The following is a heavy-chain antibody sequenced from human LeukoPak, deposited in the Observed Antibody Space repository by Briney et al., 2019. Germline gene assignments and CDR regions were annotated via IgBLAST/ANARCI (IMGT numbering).Heavy chain of an antibody. CDR2: ISYDGSNK. D-gene: IGHD6-6*01. Sequence: GGSLRLSCAASGFTFSSYAMHWVRQAPGKGLEWVAVISYDGSNKYYADSVKGRFTISRDNSKNTLYLQMNSLRAEDTAVYYCARDGVWGDPHSSSPLYYYYYMDVWGKGTTVTVSS. CDR3: ARDGVWGDPHSSSPLYYYYYMDV. V-gene: IGHV3-30*04. J-gene: IGHJ6*03. CDR1: GFTFSSYA.